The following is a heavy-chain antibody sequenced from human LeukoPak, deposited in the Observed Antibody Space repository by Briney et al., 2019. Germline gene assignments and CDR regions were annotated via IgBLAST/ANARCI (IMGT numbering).Heavy chain of an antibody. D-gene: IGHD6-13*01. CDR1: GGSISSSSYY. J-gene: IGHJ4*02. CDR3: ARHSSSWLFDY. CDR2: IYYSGST. Sequence: PSETLSLTCTVSGGSISSSSYYWGWIRQPPGKGLEWIGSIYYSGSTYYNPSHKSLVTISVDTTNHQSSLKLSSVTAADTAEFYCARHSSSWLFDYWGQGTLVTVSS. V-gene: IGHV4-39*01.